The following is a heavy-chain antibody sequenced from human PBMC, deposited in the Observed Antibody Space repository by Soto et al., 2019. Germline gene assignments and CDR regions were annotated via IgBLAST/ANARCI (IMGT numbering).Heavy chain of an antibody. CDR3: ARTESRSYDYSGMDI. Sequence: SSETLSLTCTVYGGSFSDYLWSWIRQSPGKGLEWIGEINDSGSTNYDSFLKGRVTISLGTSKNQFSLKLRFVTAADTAVYYCARTESRSYDYSGMDIWGQGTTVTVSS. CDR1: GGSFSDYL. V-gene: IGHV4-34*01. J-gene: IGHJ6*02. D-gene: IGHD3-16*01. CDR2: INDSGST.